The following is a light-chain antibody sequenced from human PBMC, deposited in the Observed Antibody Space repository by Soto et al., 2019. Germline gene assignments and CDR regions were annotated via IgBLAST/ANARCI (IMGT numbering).Light chain of an antibody. CDR2: GAS. V-gene: IGKV3-20*01. J-gene: IGKJ3*01. Sequence: EIVLTQSPGTLSLSPGERATLSCRASQSVSSSYLAWYQQKPGQARRLLIYGASSRATGIPGRFSGSGPGTDFTLTISSLEPEDFAVHYCQQYGRSPFTFGPGTKVDIK. CDR1: QSVSSSY. CDR3: QQYGRSPFT.